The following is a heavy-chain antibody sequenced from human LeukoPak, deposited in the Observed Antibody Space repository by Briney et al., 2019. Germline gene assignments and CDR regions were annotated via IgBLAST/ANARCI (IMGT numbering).Heavy chain of an antibody. V-gene: IGHV3-9*01. J-gene: IGHJ3*02. CDR1: GFTFDDYA. CDR3: AKGSIAVADNDAFDI. Sequence: GGSLRLSCAASGFTFDDYAMHWVRQAPGKGLEWVSGISWNSGSIGYADSVKGRFTISRDNAKNSLYLQMNSLRAEDTALYYCAKGSIAVADNDAFDIWGQGTMVTVSS. D-gene: IGHD6-19*01. CDR2: ISWNSGSI.